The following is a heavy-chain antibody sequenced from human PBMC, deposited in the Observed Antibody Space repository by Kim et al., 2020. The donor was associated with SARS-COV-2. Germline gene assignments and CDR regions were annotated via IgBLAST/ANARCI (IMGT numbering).Heavy chain of an antibody. Sequence: GGSLRLSCAASGFSLTTFASSWVRQAPGKGLEWVSAIDNGGDTFYAGSVRGRFTISRDSFKNTLYLQMNSLRAEDTATYYCAKLNLDDETNYWGQGSLV. V-gene: IGHV3-23*01. D-gene: IGHD3-3*01. J-gene: IGHJ4*02. CDR2: IDNGGDT. CDR1: GFSLTTFA. CDR3: AKLNLDDETNY.